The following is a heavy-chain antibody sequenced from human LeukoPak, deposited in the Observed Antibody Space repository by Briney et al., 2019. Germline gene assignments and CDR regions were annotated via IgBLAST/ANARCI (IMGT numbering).Heavy chain of an antibody. CDR1: GYSFTSYW. V-gene: IGHV5-51*01. CDR3: ARQKAGYLSIDTWFDP. Sequence: GESLKISCKGSGYSFTSYWIGWVRQMPGKGLEWMGIIYPGDSDTRYSPSFQGQVAISADKSISTAYLQWSSLKASDTAMDYCARQKAGYLSIDTWFDPWGEGTLVTVSS. CDR2: IYPGDSDT. D-gene: IGHD3-3*02. J-gene: IGHJ5*02.